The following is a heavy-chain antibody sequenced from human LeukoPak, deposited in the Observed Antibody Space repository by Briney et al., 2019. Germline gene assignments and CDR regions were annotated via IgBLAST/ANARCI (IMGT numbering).Heavy chain of an antibody. J-gene: IGHJ4*02. Sequence: SGGSLRLSCAASGFTFSNYSMNWVRQAPGKGLEWVSSISGSNSYIYYADSVRGRFTISRDNAKNSLYLQMNSLRAEDTAVYYCARSPLTKIVVDLPLDYWGQGTLVTVSS. CDR3: ARSPLTKIVVDLPLDY. V-gene: IGHV3-21*01. CDR1: GFTFSNYS. D-gene: IGHD3-22*01. CDR2: ISGSNSYI.